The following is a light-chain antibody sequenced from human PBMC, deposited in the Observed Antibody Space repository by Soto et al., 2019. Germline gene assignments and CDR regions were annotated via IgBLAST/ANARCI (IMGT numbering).Light chain of an antibody. CDR2: DVT. J-gene: IGLJ2*01. CDR3: CSYAGRYTL. Sequence: QSALTQPRSVSGSPGQSVTISCTGTSSDVGSYNYVSWYQQHPGKAPKFIIYDVTKRPSGVPDRFSGSKSGNTVSLTISGLQAEDEADHYCCSYAGRYTLFGGGTKLTVL. CDR1: SSDVGSYNY. V-gene: IGLV2-11*01.